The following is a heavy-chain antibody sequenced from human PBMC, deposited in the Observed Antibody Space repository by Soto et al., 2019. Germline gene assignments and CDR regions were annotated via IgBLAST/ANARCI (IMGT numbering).Heavy chain of an antibody. Sequence: QVQQVQSGPEVQKPGSSVKVSCKAYGGSITSYAGSWVREAPGQGLEWMGGIISMFGTTHYAQKFQGRVTINADESTNTVYMELFRLRSDDTAIYYCARDRCNSAGCCSWLDSWGQGTLVTVSS. CDR2: IISMFGTT. J-gene: IGHJ5*01. D-gene: IGHD1-26*01. V-gene: IGHV1-69*01. CDR3: ARDRCNSAGCCSWLDS. CDR1: GGSITSYA.